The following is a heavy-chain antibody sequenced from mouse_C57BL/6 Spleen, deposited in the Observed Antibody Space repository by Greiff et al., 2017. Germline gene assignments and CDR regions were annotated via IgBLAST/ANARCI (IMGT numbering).Heavy chain of an antibody. D-gene: IGHD1-1*01. V-gene: IGHV1-80*01. J-gene: IGHJ2*01. CDR2: IYPGDGDT. Sequence: VQLQQSGAELVKPGASVKISCKASGYAFSSYWMNWVKQRPGKGLEWIGQIYPGDGDTNYNGKCKGKATLTADKSSSTAYMQRRSLTSEDSAVYFCAREGRITTVVEGDYWGQGTTLTVSS. CDR3: AREGRITTVVEGDY. CDR1: GYAFSSYW.